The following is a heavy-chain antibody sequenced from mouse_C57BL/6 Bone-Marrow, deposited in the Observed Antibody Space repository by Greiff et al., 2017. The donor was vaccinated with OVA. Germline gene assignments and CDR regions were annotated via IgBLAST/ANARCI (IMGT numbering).Heavy chain of an antibody. V-gene: IGHV1-39*01. CDR1: GYSFTDYN. CDR3: ARIYYYGSSYAMDY. Sequence: EVQLQQSGPELVKPGASVKISCKASGYSFTDYNMNWVKQSHGKSLEWIGVINPNYGTTSYNQKFKGKATLTVDQSSSTAYMQLNNLTSEDEAVDYCARIYYYGSSYAMDYWGQGTSVTVSS. J-gene: IGHJ4*01. D-gene: IGHD1-1*01. CDR2: INPNYGTT.